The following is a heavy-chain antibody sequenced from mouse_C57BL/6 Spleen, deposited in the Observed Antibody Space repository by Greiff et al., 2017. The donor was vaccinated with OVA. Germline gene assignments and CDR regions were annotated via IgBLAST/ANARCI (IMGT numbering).Heavy chain of an antibody. CDR2: ISSGGSYT. V-gene: IGHV5-6*02. D-gene: IGHD2-14*01. J-gene: IGHJ2*01. CDR3: ARRPGYWPFDY. Sequence: EVKLVESGGDLVKPGGSLKLSCAASGFTFSTYGMSWVRQTPDKRLEWVANISSGGSYTYYPDTVKGRFTISRDNDKNTLYLQMSSRKSEDTAMYYCARRPGYWPFDYWGQGTTLTVSS. CDR1: GFTFSTYG.